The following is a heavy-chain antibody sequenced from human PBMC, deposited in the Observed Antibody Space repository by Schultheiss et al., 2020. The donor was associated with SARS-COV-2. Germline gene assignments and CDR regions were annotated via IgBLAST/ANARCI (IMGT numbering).Heavy chain of an antibody. CDR1: GYTFTSYG. V-gene: IGHV1-18*01. D-gene: IGHD6-19*01. Sequence: ASVKVSCKASGYTFTSYGISWVRQAPGQGLEWMGWISAYNGNTNYAQKLQGRVTMTTDTSTSTAYMELRSLRSDDTAVYYCAREGMAAVAGTYYYGMDVWGQGTTVTVSS. J-gene: IGHJ6*02. CDR3: AREGMAAVAGTYYYGMDV. CDR2: ISAYNGNT.